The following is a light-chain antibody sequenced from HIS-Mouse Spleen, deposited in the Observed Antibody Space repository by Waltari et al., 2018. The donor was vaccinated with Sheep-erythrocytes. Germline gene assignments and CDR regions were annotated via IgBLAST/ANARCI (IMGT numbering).Light chain of an antibody. CDR2: EDS. CDR1: ALPKKY. CDR3: CSYAGSYNHV. Sequence: SYELTQPPSVSVSPGQTARITCSGDALPKKYAYWYQQKSGQAPVLVLYEDSKRPPGTPERFAGSSSGRMASLTISGLQAEDEADYYCCSYAGSYNHVFATGTKVTVL. J-gene: IGLJ1*01. V-gene: IGLV3-10*01.